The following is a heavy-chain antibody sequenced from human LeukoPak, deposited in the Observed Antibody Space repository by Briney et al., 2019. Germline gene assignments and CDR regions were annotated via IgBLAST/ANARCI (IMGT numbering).Heavy chain of an antibody. D-gene: IGHD4-11*01. CDR1: GGSISSGGYY. Sequence: KPSETLSLTCTVSGGSISSGGYYWSWIRQHPGKGLEWIGYIYYSGSTYYNPSLKSRVTISVDTSKNQFSLKLSSVTAADTAVYYCARSFWNSNYDSDYWGQGTLVTVSS. J-gene: IGHJ4*02. CDR3: ARSFWNSNYDSDY. V-gene: IGHV4-31*03. CDR2: IYYSGST.